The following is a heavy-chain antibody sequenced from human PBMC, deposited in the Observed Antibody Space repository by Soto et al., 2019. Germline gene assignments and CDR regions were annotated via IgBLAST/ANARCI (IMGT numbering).Heavy chain of an antibody. CDR1: GFTFSRYW. CDR3: ARSWGHTGDGGDY. CDR2: INLDGSDK. J-gene: IGHJ4*02. D-gene: IGHD7-27*01. V-gene: IGHV3-7*04. Sequence: EVQLVESGGGLVQPGGSLRLSCAASGFTFSRYWMTWVRQAPGKGLNWVANINLDGSDKYYVDAVKGRLTISRDNAKNELYLQMNSLRAEDTAVYYCARSWGHTGDGGDYWGQGTLVTVSS.